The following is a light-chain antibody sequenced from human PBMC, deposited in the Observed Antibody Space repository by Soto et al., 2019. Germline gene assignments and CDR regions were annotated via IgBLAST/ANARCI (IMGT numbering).Light chain of an antibody. CDR1: SGDIGRYNY. Sequence: QSALTQPASVSGSPGQSITISCTGTSGDIGRYNYVSWYQQHPGEAPKLLLYNVNNRPSGVSNHFSGSKSGNTASLTISGLQAEDEDNYYCASYAITTTSGVVFGGGTKVTVL. CDR3: ASYAITTTSGVV. CDR2: NVN. V-gene: IGLV2-14*01. J-gene: IGLJ3*02.